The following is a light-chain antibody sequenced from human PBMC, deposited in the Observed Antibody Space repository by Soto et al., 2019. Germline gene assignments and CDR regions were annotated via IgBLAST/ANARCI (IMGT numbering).Light chain of an antibody. CDR2: GAS. CDR3: IQHNSYPLT. J-gene: IGKJ4*01. Sequence: DIQRTQSPSSLSASVGDRVTITCRASQGIRKDLCWYQQRPGKAPKRLIFGASSLQSGVPSRFSGSASGTEFTLTISSLQPEDFATYFCIQHNSYPLTFGGGTKVELK. CDR1: QGIRKD. V-gene: IGKV1-17*01.